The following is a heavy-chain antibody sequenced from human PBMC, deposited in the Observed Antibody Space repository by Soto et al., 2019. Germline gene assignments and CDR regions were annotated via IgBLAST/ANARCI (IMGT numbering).Heavy chain of an antibody. CDR2: ISYDGTNK. J-gene: IGHJ6*02. D-gene: IGHD2-15*01. CDR3: GRDIGSRSYYYYGMDV. Sequence: QVQLVESGGGVVQPGRSLRLSCVASGFTFSSFPMHWVRQAPGKGLEWLSIISYDGTNKYYADSVKGRFTISRDNSKNTLFLQMSSLRAEDTAVYYGGRDIGSRSYYYYGMDVWGQGTTVTVSS. CDR1: GFTFSSFP. V-gene: IGHV3-30-3*01.